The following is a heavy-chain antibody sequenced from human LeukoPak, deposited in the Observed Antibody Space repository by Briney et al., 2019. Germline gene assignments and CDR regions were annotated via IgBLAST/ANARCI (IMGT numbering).Heavy chain of an antibody. Sequence: GGPLRLSCVASGFTFSSYSMNWVRQAPGKGLEWVSSISSRGTYIYYADSVKGRFTISRDNAKNSLYLQMNSLRAEDTAVYYCARNCSSTSCRGGFDSWGQGILVTVSS. CDR2: ISSRGTYI. V-gene: IGHV3-21*01. CDR1: GFTFSSYS. J-gene: IGHJ4*02. D-gene: IGHD2-2*01. CDR3: ARNCSSTSCRGGFDS.